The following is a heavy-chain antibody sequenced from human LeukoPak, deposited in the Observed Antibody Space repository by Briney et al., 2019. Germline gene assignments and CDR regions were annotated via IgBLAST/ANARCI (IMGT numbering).Heavy chain of an antibody. Sequence: ASVKVSCKASGYTFTGYYTHWVRQAPGQGLEWMGWINPNSGGTNYAQKFQGRVTMTRDTSISTAYMELSRLRSDDTAVYYCARDPYSSSWYPWDRVVYYYYGMDVWGQGTTVTVSS. CDR1: GYTFTGYY. J-gene: IGHJ6*02. D-gene: IGHD6-13*01. CDR2: INPNSGGT. V-gene: IGHV1-2*02. CDR3: ARDPYSSSWYPWDRVVYYYYGMDV.